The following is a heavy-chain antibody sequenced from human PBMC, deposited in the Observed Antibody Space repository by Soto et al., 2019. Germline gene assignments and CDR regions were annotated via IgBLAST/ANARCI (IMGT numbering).Heavy chain of an antibody. CDR1: GFVFSSYW. CDR2: ITNDGSST. CDR3: ARGMQGSRYFDL. V-gene: IGHV3-74*01. Sequence: EVQLVESGGGLVQPGGSLRLSCAGSGFVFSSYWMHWVRQVPGKGLVWVSRITNDGSSTTYADSVNGRFTISRDNAKNTLYLHMNSHGAEDTAVYYCARGMQGSRYFDLWGRGTLVTVSS. J-gene: IGHJ2*01.